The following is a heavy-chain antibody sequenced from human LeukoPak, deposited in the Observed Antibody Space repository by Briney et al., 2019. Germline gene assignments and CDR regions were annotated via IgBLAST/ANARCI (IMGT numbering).Heavy chain of an antibody. CDR1: GYTFTGYY. J-gene: IGHJ4*02. CDR3: ARPKYGGNSLRIDY. CDR2: INPNSGGT. D-gene: IGHD4-23*01. Sequence: GASVKVSCKASGYTFTGYYMHWVRQAPGQGLEWMGCINPNSGGTNYAQKFQGRVTMTRDTSISTAYMELSRLRSDDTAVYYCARPKYGGNSLRIDYWGQGTLVTVSS. V-gene: IGHV1-2*02.